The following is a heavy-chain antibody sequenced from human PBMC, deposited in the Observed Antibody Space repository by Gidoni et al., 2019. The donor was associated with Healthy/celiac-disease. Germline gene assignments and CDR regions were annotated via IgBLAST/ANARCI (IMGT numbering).Heavy chain of an antibody. Sequence: EVQLLESGGGLVQPGGSLRLSCAASGFTFSSYAMSWVRQAPGKGLEWVSAISGSGGSTYYADSVKGRFTISRDNSKNTLYLQMNSLRAEDTAVYYCAKENQLLWFGEDLNWFDPWGQGTLVTVSS. J-gene: IGHJ5*02. D-gene: IGHD3-10*01. CDR2: ISGSGGST. V-gene: IGHV3-23*01. CDR3: AKENQLLWFGEDLNWFDP. CDR1: GFTFSSYA.